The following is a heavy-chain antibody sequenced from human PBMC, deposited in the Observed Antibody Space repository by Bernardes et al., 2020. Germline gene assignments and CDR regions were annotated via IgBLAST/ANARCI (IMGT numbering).Heavy chain of an antibody. D-gene: IGHD6-19*01. J-gene: IGHJ2*01. Sequence: GGSLRLSCAASGFTFSSYSMNWVRQAPGKGLEWVSSISSSSSYIYYADSVKGRFTISRDNAKNSLYLQMNSLRAEDTAVYYCARRSGWRSYWYFDLWGRGTLVTVSS. CDR1: GFTFSSYS. V-gene: IGHV3-21*01. CDR2: ISSSSSYI. CDR3: ARRSGWRSYWYFDL.